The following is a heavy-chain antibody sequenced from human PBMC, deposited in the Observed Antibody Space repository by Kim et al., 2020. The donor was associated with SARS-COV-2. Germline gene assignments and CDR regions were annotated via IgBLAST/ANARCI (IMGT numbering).Heavy chain of an antibody. Sequence: DSVKGRFTISRDNAKNSLYLQMNSLRAEDTAVYYCASDYYDSSGYSNFDYWGQGTLVTVSS. D-gene: IGHD3-22*01. V-gene: IGHV3-11*01. CDR3: ASDYYDSSGYSNFDY. J-gene: IGHJ4*02.